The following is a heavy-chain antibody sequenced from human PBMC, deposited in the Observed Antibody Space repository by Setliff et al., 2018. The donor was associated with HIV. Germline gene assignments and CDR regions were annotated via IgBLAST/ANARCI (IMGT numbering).Heavy chain of an antibody. CDR3: ARVSRLHPFDP. V-gene: IGHV4-59*02. Sequence: ETLSLTCTVSGTSVNSHYWSWIRQTPGKGLQWIGLIYYTGIPTYNPSLEGRITMSVDRSKNQFSLRLTSVTAADTAMYYCARVSRLHPFDPWGQGTLVTVSS. CDR1: GTSVNSHY. J-gene: IGHJ5*02. D-gene: IGHD2-15*01. CDR2: IYYTGIP.